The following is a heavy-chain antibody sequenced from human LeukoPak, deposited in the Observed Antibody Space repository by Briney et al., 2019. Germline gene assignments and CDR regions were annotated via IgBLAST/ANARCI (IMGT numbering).Heavy chain of an antibody. CDR3: ARVSISIAYFDY. Sequence: ASVKVSCKASGYTFTTYYMHWVRQAPGQGLEWMGIIKPSDGSTSYAQKFQGRVTMTRDMSTSTVYMEVNSLRSEDTAVYYCARVSISIAYFDYWGQGTLVTVSS. CDR1: GYTFTTYY. D-gene: IGHD3-3*01. J-gene: IGHJ4*02. CDR2: IKPSDGST. V-gene: IGHV1-46*01.